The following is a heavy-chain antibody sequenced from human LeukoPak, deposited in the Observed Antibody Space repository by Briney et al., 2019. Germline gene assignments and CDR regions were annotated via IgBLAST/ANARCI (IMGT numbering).Heavy chain of an antibody. CDR3: ATADFVVVIAPHAFDI. CDR1: GYTLTELS. V-gene: IGHV1-24*01. Sequence: ASVKISCKVSGYTLTELSMHWVRQAPGKGLEWMGGFDPEDGEAIYAQKFQGRVTMTEDTSTDTAYMELSSLRSEDTAVYYCATADFVVVIAPHAFDIWGQGTMVTVSS. J-gene: IGHJ3*02. D-gene: IGHD2-21*01. CDR2: FDPEDGEA.